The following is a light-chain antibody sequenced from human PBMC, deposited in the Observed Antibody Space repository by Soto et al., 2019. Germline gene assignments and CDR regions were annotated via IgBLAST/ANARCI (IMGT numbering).Light chain of an antibody. CDR3: QSYDSSLSGWV. J-gene: IGLJ3*02. CDR2: GNS. V-gene: IGLV1-40*01. Sequence: QSVLTQPPSASGAPGQRVTISCTGSSSNIGAGYDVHWYQQLPGTAPKLLISGNSNRPSGVPDRFSGSKSCTSASLAITGLQAEDEADYYCQSYDSSLSGWVFGGGTKVTVL. CDR1: SSNIGAGYD.